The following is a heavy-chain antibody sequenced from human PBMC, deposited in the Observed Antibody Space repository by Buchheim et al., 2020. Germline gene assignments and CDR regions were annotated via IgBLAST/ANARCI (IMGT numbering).Heavy chain of an antibody. D-gene: IGHD3-22*01. CDR3: ARVPEYYYDSSGYDY. Sequence: QVQLVQSGAEVKKPGASVKVSCKASGYTFTGYYMHWVRQAPGQGLEWMGWINPNSGGTNYAQKVQGRVTMTRDTSISTAYMELSRLRSDDTAVYYCARVPEYYYDSSGYDYWGQGTL. CDR2: INPNSGGT. J-gene: IGHJ4*02. V-gene: IGHV1-2*02. CDR1: GYTFTGYY.